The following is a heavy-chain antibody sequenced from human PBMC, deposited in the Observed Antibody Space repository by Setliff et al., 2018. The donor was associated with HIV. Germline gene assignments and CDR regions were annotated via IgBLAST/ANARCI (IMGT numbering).Heavy chain of an antibody. J-gene: IGHJ5*02. CDR1: GGSISNTNYY. V-gene: IGHV4-39*07. Sequence: SETLSLTCTVSGGSISNTNYYWGWIRQPPGKGLEWIGNIFHNGNTYYNATLESRVAISVDTSKRQCSLRMNSVTAADTAVYYCARVRGSYNFWSGLARWDNWFDPWCQGTLVTVSS. CDR3: ARVRGSYNFWSGLARWDNWFDP. CDR2: IFHNGNT. D-gene: IGHD3-3*01.